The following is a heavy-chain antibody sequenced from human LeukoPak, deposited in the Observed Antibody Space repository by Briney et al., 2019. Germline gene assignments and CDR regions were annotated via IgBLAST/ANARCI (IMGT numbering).Heavy chain of an antibody. J-gene: IGHJ4*02. V-gene: IGHV4-59*01. Sequence: SETLSLTCTVSGGSITNYYWSWIRQPPGKGLEWIGYIYYSGSTDYHPFLKSRVTISVDTSRNQFSLKLSSVTAADTAVYYCARANSGLDYWGQGAQVTVSS. CDR1: GGSITNYY. D-gene: IGHD2-21*01. CDR3: ARANSGLDY. CDR2: IYYSGST.